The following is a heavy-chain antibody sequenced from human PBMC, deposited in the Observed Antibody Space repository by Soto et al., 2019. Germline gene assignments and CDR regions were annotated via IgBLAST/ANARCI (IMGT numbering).Heavy chain of an antibody. J-gene: IGHJ6*02. Sequence: GGSLRLSCAASGFTFSSDWMHWVRQAPGKGLVWVSRINSDGSSTSYADSVKGRFTISRDNAKNTLYLQMNSLRAEDTAVYYCARGGYCISTSCYEYSYYYYYGMDVWGQGTTVTVSS. CDR1: GFTFSSDW. D-gene: IGHD2-2*01. CDR3: ARGGYCISTSCYEYSYYYYYGMDV. CDR2: INSDGSST. V-gene: IGHV3-74*01.